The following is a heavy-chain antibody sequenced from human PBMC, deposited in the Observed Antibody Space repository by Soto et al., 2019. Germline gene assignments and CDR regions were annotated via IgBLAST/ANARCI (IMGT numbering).Heavy chain of an antibody. CDR2: ISAYNGNT. J-gene: IGHJ6*02. Sequence: QVQLVQSGGEVKKPGASVKVSCKTSGYSFTTYGISWVRQAPGQGLEWMGWISAYNGNTNYAQKLQGRVTMTTDTSTSTAYMELRSLRSDATAVYYCAREGPAPYYYCGMDVWGQGSTVTVSS. CDR3: AREGPAPYYYCGMDV. V-gene: IGHV1-18*01. CDR1: GYSFTTYG.